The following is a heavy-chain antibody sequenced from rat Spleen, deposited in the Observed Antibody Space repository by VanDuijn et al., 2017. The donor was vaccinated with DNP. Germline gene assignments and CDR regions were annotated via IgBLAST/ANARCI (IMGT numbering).Heavy chain of an antibody. V-gene: IGHV5-25*01. Sequence: EVQLVESGGGLVEPGRSLTLSCVASGFTFNRYYMAWVRQAPKKGLEWVATISASDTRTYYPDSVKGRFTIPRDNAKSSLYLQMNRLKSEDTATYYCARRGYYGSYWYFDFWGPGTMVTVSS. CDR1: GFTFNRYY. D-gene: IGHD1-6*01. J-gene: IGHJ1*01. CDR3: ARRGYYGSYWYFDF. CDR2: ISASDTRT.